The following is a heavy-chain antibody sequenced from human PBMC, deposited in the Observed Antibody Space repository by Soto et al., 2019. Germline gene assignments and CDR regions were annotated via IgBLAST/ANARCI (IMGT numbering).Heavy chain of an antibody. CDR1: GFTVSSNY. V-gene: IGHV3-53*01. CDR3: ARAGRDNYAPYYGMDV. D-gene: IGHD4-4*01. J-gene: IGHJ6*02. Sequence: EVQLEESGGGLIQPGGSLRLSCAASGFTVSSNYMRWVRQAPGKGLEWVSLIYSGGSTYYADSVKGRFTISRDNSKNTRYFQMNSLRVEDTAVYYCARAGRDNYAPYYGMDVWGQGTTVTVSS. CDR2: IYSGGST.